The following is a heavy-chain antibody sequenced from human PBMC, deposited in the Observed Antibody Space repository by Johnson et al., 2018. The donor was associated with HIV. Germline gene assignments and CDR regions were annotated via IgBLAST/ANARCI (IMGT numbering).Heavy chain of an antibody. D-gene: IGHD2-21*01. Sequence: QVQLVESGGGVVQPGGSLRLSCAASGFTFSSYGMHWVRQAPGKWLEWVAVISYDGSNKYYADSVKGRFTISRDNSKNTLYLQMNSLIAEDTAVYYCARAGVVFSTASHDAFDIWGQGTMVTVSS. CDR2: ISYDGSNK. V-gene: IGHV3-30*19. CDR1: GFTFSSYG. CDR3: ARAGVVFSTASHDAFDI. J-gene: IGHJ3*02.